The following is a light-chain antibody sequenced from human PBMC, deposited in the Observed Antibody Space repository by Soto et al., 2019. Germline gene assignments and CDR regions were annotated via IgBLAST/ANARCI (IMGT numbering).Light chain of an antibody. CDR2: DVS. Sequence: QSALTQPRSVSGSPGQSVTISCTGTSRDVGGYNYVSWYQQHPGKDPKLMIYDVSKRPSGVPDRFSGSKSGNTASLTISGLQAEDEADYYCCSYAGSYPWVFGGGTKLTVL. CDR1: SRDVGGYNY. CDR3: CSYAGSYPWV. V-gene: IGLV2-11*01. J-gene: IGLJ3*02.